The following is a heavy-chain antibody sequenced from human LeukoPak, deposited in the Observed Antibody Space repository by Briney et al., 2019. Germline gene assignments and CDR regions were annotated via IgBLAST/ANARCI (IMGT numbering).Heavy chain of an antibody. CDR1: GGTFSSYA. V-gene: IGHV1-69*04. CDR2: IIPILGIA. Sequence: SVKVSCKASGGTFSSYAISWVRQAPGQGLEWMGRIIPILGIANYAQKFQGRVTITADKSTSTAYMELSSLRSEDTAVYYCARVLVRGLQAVGYWGQGTLVTVSS. D-gene: IGHD5-24*01. J-gene: IGHJ4*02. CDR3: ARVLVRGLQAVGY.